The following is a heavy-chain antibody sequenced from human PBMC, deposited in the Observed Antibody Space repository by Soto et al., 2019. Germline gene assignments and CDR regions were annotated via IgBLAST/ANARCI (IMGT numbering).Heavy chain of an antibody. CDR1: GDSMTSGDYS. CDR3: ARGDYQYSIDY. V-gene: IGHV4-30-2*01. CDR2: IYRTGNT. J-gene: IGHJ4*02. Sequence: SLTCTVSGDSMTSGDYSWSWIRQPPGKGLGWLGYIYRTGNTHYSPSLKSRVSISQDRSKNQFSLELTSVTAADTAVYYCARGDYQYSIDYWGQGTLVTVSS. D-gene: IGHD2-2*01.